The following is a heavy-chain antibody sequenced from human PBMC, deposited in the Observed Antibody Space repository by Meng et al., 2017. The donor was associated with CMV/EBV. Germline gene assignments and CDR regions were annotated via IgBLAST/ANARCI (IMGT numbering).Heavy chain of an antibody. D-gene: IGHD7-27*01. Sequence: ASVKVSCKASGYTLTGYYMHWVRQAPGQGLEWMGWINPNSGGTNYAQKFQGRVTMTRDTSISTAYMELSRLRSEDTAVYYCARVQTGDYSYYFDYWGQGTLVTVSS. J-gene: IGHJ4*02. V-gene: IGHV1-2*02. CDR2: INPNSGGT. CDR3: ARVQTGDYSYYFDY. CDR1: GYTLTGYY.